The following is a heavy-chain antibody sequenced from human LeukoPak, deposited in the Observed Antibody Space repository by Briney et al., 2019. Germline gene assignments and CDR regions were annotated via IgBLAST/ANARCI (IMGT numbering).Heavy chain of an antibody. Sequence: GSLRLSCAASGFTFSSYAMSWVRQAPWKGLEWVSAISGSGGSTYYADSVKGRFTISRDNSKNTLYLQMNSLRAEDTAVYYCARGPRGGLTYFDYWGQGTLVTVSS. CDR3: ARGPRGGLTYFDY. V-gene: IGHV3-23*01. D-gene: IGHD3-16*01. CDR2: ISGSGGST. J-gene: IGHJ4*02. CDR1: GFTFSSYA.